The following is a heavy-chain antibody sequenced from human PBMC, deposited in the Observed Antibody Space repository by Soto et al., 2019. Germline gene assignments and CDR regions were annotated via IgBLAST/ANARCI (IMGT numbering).Heavy chain of an antibody. V-gene: IGHV4-59*01. CDR1: GGSLSNYY. J-gene: IGHJ5*02. Sequence: PSETLSLTCIVSGGSLSNYYWSWIRQPPGKGLEWIGYIFHSGSINFNPSLESRVTMSVDTSKNQFSLNLSSVTAADTAIYYCARGSFWSGFFNCFDPWGQGTLVTVSS. D-gene: IGHD3-3*01. CDR3: ARGSFWSGFFNCFDP. CDR2: IFHSGSI.